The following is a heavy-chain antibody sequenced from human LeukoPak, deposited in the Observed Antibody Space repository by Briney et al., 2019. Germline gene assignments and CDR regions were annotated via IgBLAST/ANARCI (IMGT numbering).Heavy chain of an antibody. J-gene: IGHJ3*02. CDR1: GGSISSYY. Sequence: SETLSLTCTVSGGSISSYYWSWIRQPPGKGLEWIGYFYYSGSTNYNPSLKSRVTLSVDTSRNQFSLKLSSVTAADTALYYCARGGSIVGATPHDTFDIWGQGTMVTVSS. V-gene: IGHV4-59*01. D-gene: IGHD1-26*01. CDR3: ARGGSIVGATPHDTFDI. CDR2: FYYSGST.